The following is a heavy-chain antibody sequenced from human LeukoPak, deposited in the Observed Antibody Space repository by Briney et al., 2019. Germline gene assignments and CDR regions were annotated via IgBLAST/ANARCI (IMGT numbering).Heavy chain of an antibody. V-gene: IGHV4-31*03. D-gene: IGHD3-22*01. Sequence: PSQTLSLTCTVSGGSISSGGYYWSWIRQHPGKGLEWIGYIYYSGSTYYNPSLKSRVTISVDTSKNQFSLKLSSVTAADTAVYYCARDLWNFYDDSGYNRDFDSWGQGTLVTVSS. CDR3: ARDLWNFYDDSGYNRDFDS. CDR2: IYYSGST. CDR1: GGSISSGGYY. J-gene: IGHJ5*01.